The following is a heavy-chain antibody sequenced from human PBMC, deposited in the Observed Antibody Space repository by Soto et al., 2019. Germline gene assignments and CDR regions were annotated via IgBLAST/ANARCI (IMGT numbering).Heavy chain of an antibody. CDR3: ERNAGLGGVDVVGTAAYYSYYGMDV. CDR1: GYSFTSDC. V-gene: IGHV5-51*01. Sequence: GESLPISCKVSGYSFTSDCICWVRQMPGKGLEWMGIIYPGDSDTRYSPSFQGQVTISADKSISTAYLQWSSLKASDTAMYYCERNAGLGGVDVVGTAAYYSYYGMDVWGQGTTVRV. D-gene: IGHD2-2*01. J-gene: IGHJ6*02. CDR2: IYPGDSDT.